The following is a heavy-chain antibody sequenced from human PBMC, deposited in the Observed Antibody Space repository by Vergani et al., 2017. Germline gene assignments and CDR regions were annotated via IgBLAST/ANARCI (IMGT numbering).Heavy chain of an antibody. CDR3: ASGVPGYQLATQYFQH. V-gene: IGHV3-21*01. Sequence: VQLVESGGGVVQPGGSLRLSCVASGFTFGSYSMNWVRQAPGKGLEWVSFISSSSSYRYYADSVKGRFTISRDNGEYSLLLQMNSLRPEDTAVYYCASGVPGYQLATQYFQHWGQGTLVTVSS. D-gene: IGHD2-2*01. CDR2: ISSSSSYR. J-gene: IGHJ1*01. CDR1: GFTFGSYS.